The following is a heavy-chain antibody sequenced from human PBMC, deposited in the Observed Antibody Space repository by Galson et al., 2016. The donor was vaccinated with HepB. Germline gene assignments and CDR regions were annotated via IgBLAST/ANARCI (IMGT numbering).Heavy chain of an antibody. D-gene: IGHD2/OR15-2a*01. CDR2: FDAEADGT. CDR3: AIIPFSLSPPHN. CDR1: GYRLSDLS. J-gene: IGHJ4*02. Sequence: QSGAEVKKPGESLRTSCKVSGYRLSDLSLHWVRQAPGKGLEWMGGFDAEADGTIYAQKFQGRVTMSEDTNTAYMELSSLRSEDTAVYYCAIIPFSLSPPHNWGLGTLVTVSS. V-gene: IGHV1-24*01.